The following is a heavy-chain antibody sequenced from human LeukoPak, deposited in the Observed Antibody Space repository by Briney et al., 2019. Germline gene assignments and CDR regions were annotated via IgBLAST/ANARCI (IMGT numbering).Heavy chain of an antibody. CDR3: ARGGRGSSWYVYFDY. J-gene: IGHJ4*02. CDR2: INHSGST. Sequence: SETLSLTCAVYGGSFSGYYWSWIRQPPGKGLEWIGEINHSGSTNYNPSLKSRVTISVDTSKNQFSLKLSSVTAADTAVYYCARGGRGSSWYVYFDYWGQGTLVTVSS. CDR1: GGSFSGYY. D-gene: IGHD6-13*01. V-gene: IGHV4-34*01.